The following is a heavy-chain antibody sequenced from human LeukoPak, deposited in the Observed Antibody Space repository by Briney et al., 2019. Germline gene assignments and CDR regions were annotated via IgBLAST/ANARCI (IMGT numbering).Heavy chain of an antibody. CDR1: GGSISSSSYY. CDR2: IYYSGST. Sequence: PSETLSLTCTVSGGSISSSSYYWGWIRQPPGKGLEWIGSIYYSGSTYYNPSLESRTTISLDTSKNQFSLKLSSVTAADTAVYYCARDASFTNWFDPWGQGTPVIVSS. J-gene: IGHJ5*02. V-gene: IGHV4-39*07. CDR3: ARDASFTNWFDP. D-gene: IGHD2-15*01.